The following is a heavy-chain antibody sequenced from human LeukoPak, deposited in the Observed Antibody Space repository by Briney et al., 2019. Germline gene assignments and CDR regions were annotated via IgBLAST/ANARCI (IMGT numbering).Heavy chain of an antibody. CDR3: ARDAGRSAFDI. Sequence: GGSLRLSCAASGFTFSSYWMHWVRHAPGKGLVWVSRINSDGSSTSYADSVKGRFTISRDNAKNTLYLQMNSLRAEDTAVYYCARDAGRSAFDIWGQGTMVTVSS. CDR1: GFTFSSYW. J-gene: IGHJ3*02. V-gene: IGHV3-74*01. CDR2: INSDGSST.